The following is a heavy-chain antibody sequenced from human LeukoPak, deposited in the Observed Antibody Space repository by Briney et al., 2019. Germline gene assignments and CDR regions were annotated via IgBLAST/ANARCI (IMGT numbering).Heavy chain of an antibody. Sequence: SVKVSCKASGGTFSSYAISWVRQAPGQGLEWIGRIIPILGIANSAQQFQGRVTITADKSTSTAYMELSSLRSEYTAVYYCARDKGNIVVVVAARYYYGMDVWGQGTTVTVSS. V-gene: IGHV1-69*04. D-gene: IGHD2-15*01. J-gene: IGHJ6*02. CDR3: ARDKGNIVVVVAARYYYGMDV. CDR1: GGTFSSYA. CDR2: IIPILGIA.